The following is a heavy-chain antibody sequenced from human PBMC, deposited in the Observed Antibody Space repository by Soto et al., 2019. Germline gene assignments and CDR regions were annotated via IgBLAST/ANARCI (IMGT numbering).Heavy chain of an antibody. CDR3: TTDLGWFGEFDE. Sequence: PGGSLRLSCAASGFTFSNAWMSWVRQAPGKGLEWVGRIKSKTDGGTTDYAAPVKGRFTISRDDSKNTLYLQMNSLKTEDTAVYYCTTDLGWFGEFDEWGQGTLVTVSS. V-gene: IGHV3-15*01. CDR2: IKSKTDGGTT. J-gene: IGHJ4*02. CDR1: GFTFSNAW. D-gene: IGHD3-10*01.